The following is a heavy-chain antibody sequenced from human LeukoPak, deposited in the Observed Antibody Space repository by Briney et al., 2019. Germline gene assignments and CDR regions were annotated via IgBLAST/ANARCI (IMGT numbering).Heavy chain of an antibody. CDR2: ISGRGTSA. CDR3: AKDKYSPVRSMSEAAYYFDF. J-gene: IGHJ4*02. V-gene: IGHV3-23*01. D-gene: IGHD6-13*01. Sequence: GALXLSCEASGFTFSNYAMSWVRQAPGEGLQWVSGISGRGTSAYYADSVRGGFTISRDNSKNPLYLQMNSLRAEDTAVYHCAKDKYSPVRSMSEAAYYFDFWGPGTLVTVSS. CDR1: GFTFSNYA.